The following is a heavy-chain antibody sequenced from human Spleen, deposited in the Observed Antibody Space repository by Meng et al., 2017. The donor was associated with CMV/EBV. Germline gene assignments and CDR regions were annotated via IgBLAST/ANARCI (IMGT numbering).Heavy chain of an antibody. J-gene: IGHJ4*02. CDR2: MYNSGSLRGST. CDR3: ARHILRDGYSKQRSGNFDY. CDR1: GGSVSRSSYY. D-gene: IGHD5-24*01. Sequence: SETLSLTCTVSGGSVSRSSYYWSWIRQSPGKGLEWIGYMYNSGSLRGSTNYNPSLKSRVTISADTSKNQFSLKLSSVTAADTAVYYCARHILRDGYSKQRSGNFDYWGQGTLVTVSS. V-gene: IGHV4-61*01.